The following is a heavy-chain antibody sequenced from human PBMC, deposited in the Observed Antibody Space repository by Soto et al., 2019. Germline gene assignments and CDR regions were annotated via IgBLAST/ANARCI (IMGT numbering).Heavy chain of an antibody. CDR3: AKRVLEWLLCMDV. CDR1: GFTFSSYA. V-gene: IGHV3-23*01. Sequence: EVQLLESGGGLVQPGGSLRLSCAASGFTFSSYAMSWVRQAPGKGLEWVSAISGSGGSTYYADSVKGRFTISRENSKNTLYLQMNSLRAEDTAVYYCAKRVLEWLLCMDVWGKGTTVTVSS. D-gene: IGHD3-3*01. J-gene: IGHJ6*03. CDR2: ISGSGGST.